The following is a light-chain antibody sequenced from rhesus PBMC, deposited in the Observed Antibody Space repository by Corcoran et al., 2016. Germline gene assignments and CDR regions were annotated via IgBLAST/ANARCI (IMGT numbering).Light chain of an antibody. V-gene: IGKV1-43*02. CDR3: LQYNSDPPT. CDR1: QGISTY. J-gene: IGKJ1*01. Sequence: DIQMTQSPSSLSASVGDRVTITCRASQGISTYLNWYQQNQGKAPTRLIYAASSLESGVPSRFSGSGSGTDFTLTISSLQPEDCATYYCLQYNSDPPTFGQGTKVEIK. CDR2: AAS.